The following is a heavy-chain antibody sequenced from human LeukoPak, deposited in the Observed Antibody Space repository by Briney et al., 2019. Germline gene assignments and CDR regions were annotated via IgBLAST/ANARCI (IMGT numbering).Heavy chain of an antibody. CDR2: INHSGST. V-gene: IGHV4-34*01. CDR1: GGSFSGYY. D-gene: IGHD3-3*01. CDR3: ARATAYDFWSGSAGGWFAP. Sequence: SETLSLTCAVYGGSFSGYYWSWIRQPPGKGLEWIGEINHSGSTNYNPSLKSRVTISADTSKNQFSLKLSSVTAADTAVYYCARATAYDFWSGSAGGWFAPWGQGTLVTVSS. J-gene: IGHJ5*02.